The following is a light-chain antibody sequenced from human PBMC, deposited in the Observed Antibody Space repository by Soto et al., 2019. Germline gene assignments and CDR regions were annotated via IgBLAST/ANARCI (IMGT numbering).Light chain of an antibody. V-gene: IGLV1-44*01. J-gene: IGLJ1*01. Sequence: SVLGQPGSACRTPGQRGTISCSGSSSNIGANRFVNWYQQLPGTAPDVLIYNDNQRPSGAPDRFSGSKSGTSAYLAISGLQSEDEADYYCVAWDDSLNGVVFGTGTKVTAL. CDR2: NDN. CDR3: VAWDDSLNGVV. CDR1: SSNIGANRF.